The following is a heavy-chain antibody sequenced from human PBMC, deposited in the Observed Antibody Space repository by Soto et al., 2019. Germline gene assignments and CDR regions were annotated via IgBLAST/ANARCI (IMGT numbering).Heavy chain of an antibody. CDR3: ARDLITFGGGAFDI. CDR2: ISSSSSTI. D-gene: IGHD3-16*01. J-gene: IGHJ3*02. Sequence: EVQLVESGGGLVQPGGSLRLSCAASGFTFSSYSMNWVRQAPGKGLEWVSYISSSSSTIYYADSVKGRFTISRDKAKNSLYLQMNSLRDEDTAVYYCARDLITFGGGAFDIWGQGTMVTVSS. CDR1: GFTFSSYS. V-gene: IGHV3-48*02.